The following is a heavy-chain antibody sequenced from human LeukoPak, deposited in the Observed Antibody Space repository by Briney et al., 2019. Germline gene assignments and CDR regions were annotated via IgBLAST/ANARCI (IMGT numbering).Heavy chain of an antibody. CDR1: GYSISSGYY. V-gene: IGHV4-38-2*02. J-gene: IGHJ4*02. Sequence: SETLSLTCTVSGYSISSGYYWGWIRQPPGKGLEWIVSIYHSGSTYYNPSLKSRVTISVDTSKNQFSLKLSSVTAADTAVYYCARREVAVAGTGFDYWGQGTLVTVSS. CDR2: IYHSGST. CDR3: ARREVAVAGTGFDY. D-gene: IGHD6-19*01.